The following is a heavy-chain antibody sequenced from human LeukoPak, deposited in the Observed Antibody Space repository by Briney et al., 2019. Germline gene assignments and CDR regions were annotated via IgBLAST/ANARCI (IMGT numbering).Heavy chain of an antibody. CDR3: ARVGYCSGGSCYDTRYSDY. D-gene: IGHD2-15*01. J-gene: IGHJ4*02. CDR2: INPNSGGT. V-gene: IGHV1-2*02. Sequence: ASVKVSCKASGYSFTGYYMHWVRQAPGQGLEWMGWINPNSGGTNYAQKFQGRVTMTRDTSISTAYMELSRLRSDDTAVYYCARVGYCSGGSCYDTRYSDYWGQGTLVTVSS. CDR1: GYSFTGYY.